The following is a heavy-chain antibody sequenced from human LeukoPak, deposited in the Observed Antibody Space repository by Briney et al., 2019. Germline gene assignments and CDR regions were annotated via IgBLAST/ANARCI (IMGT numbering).Heavy chain of an antibody. CDR3: AREGCSGGSCYLSFDP. D-gene: IGHD2-15*01. Sequence: PSETLSLTCTVSGGSISSYYWSWIRQPPGKGLEWIGYIYYSGSTNYKPSLKSRVTISVDTSKNQFSLKLSSVTAADTAVYYCAREGCSGGSCYLSFDPWGQGTLVTVSS. J-gene: IGHJ5*02. V-gene: IGHV4-59*12. CDR1: GGSISSYY. CDR2: IYYSGST.